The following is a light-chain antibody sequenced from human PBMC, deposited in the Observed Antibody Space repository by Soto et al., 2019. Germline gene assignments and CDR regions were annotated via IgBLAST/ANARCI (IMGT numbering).Light chain of an antibody. CDR3: QQYYNIPWT. Sequence: DLLITHFPDSLAVPLGERPTINCRSSHSDFLSSNKKIFLAWYQQKPGQPPKQLIYWASNRESGVPDRFRGSGSGTDFTLTITSLQAEDVALYYCQQYYNIPWTFGQGTKVDIK. CDR2: WAS. J-gene: IGKJ1*01. CDR1: HSDFLSSNKKIF. V-gene: IGKV4-1*01.